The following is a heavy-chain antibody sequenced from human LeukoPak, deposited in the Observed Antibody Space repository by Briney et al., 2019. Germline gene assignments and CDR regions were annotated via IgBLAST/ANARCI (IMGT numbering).Heavy chain of an antibody. Sequence: ASVKVSCKASGYPFINYGFHWVRQAPGQGLEWMGWISAYNGNTNYAQKFRDRVTLTTDTSTSTAYMEVRSLRPDDTAVYYCARGGGFLRVLTWFDPWGQGSLVTVSS. CDR3: ARGGGFLRVLTWFDP. J-gene: IGHJ5*02. D-gene: IGHD4/OR15-4a*01. CDR1: GYPFINYG. V-gene: IGHV1-18*01. CDR2: ISAYNGNT.